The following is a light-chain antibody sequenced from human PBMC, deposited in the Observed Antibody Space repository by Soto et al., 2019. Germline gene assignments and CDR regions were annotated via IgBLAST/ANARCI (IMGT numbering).Light chain of an antibody. Sequence: EIVFTQSPYTLSLSPGESSTRSCRASQSVSRSYLAWYLQKPGQAPRFLIYGASSRATGIPDRFSGSGSGTDFTLTISRLEPEDFAVYYCQQYGGTPPITFGQGTRLEI. V-gene: IGKV3-20*01. CDR1: QSVSRSY. J-gene: IGKJ5*01. CDR3: QQYGGTPPIT. CDR2: GAS.